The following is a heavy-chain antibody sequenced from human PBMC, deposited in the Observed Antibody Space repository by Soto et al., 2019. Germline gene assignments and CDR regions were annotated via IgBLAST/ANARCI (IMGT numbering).Heavy chain of an antibody. D-gene: IGHD1-26*01. V-gene: IGHV1-69*06. CDR2: IIPMYDSA. J-gene: IGHJ4*02. CDR3: ATWRTYSGSYCFDY. Sequence: QVQLVQSGAELKKPGSSVNVSCAASGGTFKTYTINWVRQAPGQGLEWIGQIIPMYDSANYAQRFQGRVTISADKSTNIAYTELSGLRSEETALYYCATWRTYSGSYCFDYWGQGTLVSVSS. CDR1: GGTFKTYT.